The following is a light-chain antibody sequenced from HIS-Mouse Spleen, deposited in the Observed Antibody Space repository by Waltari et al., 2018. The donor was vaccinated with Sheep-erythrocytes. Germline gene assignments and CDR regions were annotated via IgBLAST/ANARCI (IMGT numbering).Light chain of an antibody. V-gene: IGKV3-11*01. Sequence: EIVLTHSPATPALSPGERATLSCRASQRVSRYLAWYQQKPGQAPRLLIYDASNRATGIPARFSGSGSGTDFTLTISSLEPEDFAVYYCQQRSNWPPITFGQGTRLEIK. CDR3: QQRSNWPPIT. J-gene: IGKJ5*01. CDR2: DAS. CDR1: QRVSRY.